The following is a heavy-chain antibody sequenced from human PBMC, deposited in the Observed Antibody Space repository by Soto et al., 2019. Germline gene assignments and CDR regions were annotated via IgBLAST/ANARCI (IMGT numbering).Heavy chain of an antibody. CDR1: GGSISSYY. CDR3: ARGGPDWFDP. V-gene: IGHV4-59*01. CDR2: IYYSGST. Sequence: SETLSLTCTVSGGSISSYYWSWIRQPPGKGLEWIGYIYYSGSTNYNPSLKSRVTISVDTSKNQFSLKLSSVTAADTAVYYCARGGPDWFDPWGQGTLVTVYS. J-gene: IGHJ5*02.